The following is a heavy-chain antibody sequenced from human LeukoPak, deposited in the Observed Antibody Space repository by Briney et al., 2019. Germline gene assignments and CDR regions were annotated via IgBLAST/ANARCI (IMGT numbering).Heavy chain of an antibody. D-gene: IGHD2-21*02. CDR2: IVVGSGNT. V-gene: IGHV1-58*02. CDR1: GFTFTNSA. CDR3: AGYCGGDCLYDY. Sequence: ASVKVSCKASGFTFTNSAMQWVRQARGQRLERIGWIVVGSGNTNYAQKFQERVTITRDMSTSTAYMELSSLRSEDTAVYYCAGYCGGDCLYDYWGQGTLVIVSS. J-gene: IGHJ4*02.